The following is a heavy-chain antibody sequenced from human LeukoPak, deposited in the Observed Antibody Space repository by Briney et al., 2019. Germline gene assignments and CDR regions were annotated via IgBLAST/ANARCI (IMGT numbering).Heavy chain of an antibody. D-gene: IGHD6-19*01. CDR1: GGSISSYY. CDR3: AREGSSGWYYGN. J-gene: IGHJ4*02. CDR2: IYASGNT. V-gene: IGHV4-4*07. Sequence: SETLSLTCTVSGGSISSYYWSWVRQPAGKGLEWIGRIYASGNTNYNPSLKGRVTMTVDTSKNQFSLKLSSVTAADTAVYYCAREGSSGWYYGNWGQGTLVTVSS.